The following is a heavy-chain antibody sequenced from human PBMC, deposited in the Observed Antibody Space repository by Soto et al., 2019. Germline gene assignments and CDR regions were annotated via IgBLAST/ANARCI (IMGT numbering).Heavy chain of an antibody. J-gene: IGHJ6*02. D-gene: IGHD3-22*01. V-gene: IGHV1-2*02. CDR3: ARDHYYDSSGYYYPRYYYCGMDV. Sequence: ASVKVSCKASGYTFTGYYMHWVRQAPGQGLEWMGWINPNSGGTNYAQKFQGRVTMTRDTSISTAYMELSRLRSDDTAVYYCARDHYYDSSGYYYPRYYYCGMDVWGQGTTVTVCS. CDR2: INPNSGGT. CDR1: GYTFTGYY.